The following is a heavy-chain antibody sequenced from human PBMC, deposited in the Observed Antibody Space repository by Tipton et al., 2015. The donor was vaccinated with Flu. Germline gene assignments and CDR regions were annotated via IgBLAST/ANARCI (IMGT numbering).Heavy chain of an antibody. J-gene: IGHJ4*02. D-gene: IGHD7-27*01. Sequence: TLSLTCAVYGGSFSGYYWSWIRQPPGKGLEWIGEINHSGSTNYNPSLKSRVAISGDTSKKQFSLKLNSVTAADTAVYFCATKFANWGVWEPRDYWGQGTLVTVS. V-gene: IGHV4-34*01. CDR3: ATKFANWGVWEPRDY. CDR1: GGSFSGYY. CDR2: INHSGST.